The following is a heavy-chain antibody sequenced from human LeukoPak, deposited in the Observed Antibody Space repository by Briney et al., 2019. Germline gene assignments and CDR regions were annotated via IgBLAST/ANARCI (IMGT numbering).Heavy chain of an antibody. J-gene: IGHJ4*02. Sequence: SGTLSLTCAVSGGSISSSHWWSWVRQPPGKGLEWIGEIYHSGSTNYNPSLRSRVTISVDTSRNQFSMRLNSVTAADTAVYYCAGSGGLANQGAVFDYWGQGTLVTVSS. CDR3: AGSGGLANQGAVFDY. CDR2: IYHSGST. CDR1: GGSISSSHW. V-gene: IGHV4-4*02. D-gene: IGHD3-10*01.